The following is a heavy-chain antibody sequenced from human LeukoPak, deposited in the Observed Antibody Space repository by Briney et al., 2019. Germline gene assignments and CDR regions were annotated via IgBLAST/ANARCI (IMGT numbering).Heavy chain of an antibody. D-gene: IGHD6-13*01. CDR2: IIPIFGTA. J-gene: IGHJ5*02. V-gene: IGHV1-69*13. CDR3: ASCSSWYFYWFDP. Sequence: ASVKVSCKASVGTFSSYAISWVRQAPGQGLEWMGGIIPIFGTANYAQKFQGRVTITADESTSTAYMELSSLRSEDTAVYYCASCSSWYFYWFDPWGQGTLVTVSS. CDR1: VGTFSSYA.